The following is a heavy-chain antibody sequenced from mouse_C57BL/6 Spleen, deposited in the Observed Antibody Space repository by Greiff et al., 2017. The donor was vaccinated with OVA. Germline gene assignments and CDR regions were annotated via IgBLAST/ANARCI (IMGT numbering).Heavy chain of an antibody. CDR3: ARDGRSPFAY. V-gene: IGHV5-16*01. Sequence: EVKLVESEGGLVQPGSSMKLSCTASGFTFSDYYMAWVRQVPEKGLEWVANINYDGSSTYYLDSLKSRFIISRDNAKNILYLQMSSLKSEDTATYYCARDGRSPFAYWGQGTLVTVSA. CDR2: INYDGSST. D-gene: IGHD1-1*01. J-gene: IGHJ3*01. CDR1: GFTFSDYY.